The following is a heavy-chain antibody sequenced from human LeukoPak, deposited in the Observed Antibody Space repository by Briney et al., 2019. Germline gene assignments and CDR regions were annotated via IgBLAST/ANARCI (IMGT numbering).Heavy chain of an antibody. V-gene: IGHV3-30*02. J-gene: IGHJ4*02. CDR2: IRYDGSNK. Sequence: GGSLRLSCAASGFTFSSYGMHWVRQAPGKGLEWVAFIRYDGSNKYYADSVKGRFTISRDNSKNTLYLQMNSLRAEDTAVYYYAKAYYDILTGYYDYWGQGTLVTVSS. CDR1: GFTFSSYG. D-gene: IGHD3-9*01. CDR3: AKAYYDILTGYYDY.